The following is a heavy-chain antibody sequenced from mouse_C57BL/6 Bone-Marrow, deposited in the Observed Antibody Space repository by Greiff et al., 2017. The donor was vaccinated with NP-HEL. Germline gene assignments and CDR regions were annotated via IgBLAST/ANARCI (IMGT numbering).Heavy chain of an antibody. D-gene: IGHD1-1*01. CDR3: ASSYCGSFWGCDV. Sequence: VQLQQPGAELVKPGASVKMSCKASGYTFTSYWITWVKQRPGPGLEWIGDIYPGSGSTNYNEKFKSKATLTVDTSSSTAYMQLRSLTSEGSAVCYCASSYCGSFWGCDVWRTGTTVTVST. CDR2: IYPGSGST. V-gene: IGHV1-55*01. J-gene: IGHJ1*03. CDR1: GYTFTSYW.